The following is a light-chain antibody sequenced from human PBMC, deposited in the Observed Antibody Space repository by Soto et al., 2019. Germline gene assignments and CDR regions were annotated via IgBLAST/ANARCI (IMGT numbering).Light chain of an antibody. V-gene: IGKV3-20*01. CDR3: QLYDTSPPGYT. CDR2: GAS. J-gene: IGKJ2*01. CDR1: QSISSSY. Sequence: EIVLTQSPGALSLSPGERATLSCRASQSISSSYLAWYQQKPAQAPRLLIYGASNRATGIPDRFRGSGSGTDFTLTNSRLEPEDFAVYCCQLYDTSPPGYTFGQGTKLEIK.